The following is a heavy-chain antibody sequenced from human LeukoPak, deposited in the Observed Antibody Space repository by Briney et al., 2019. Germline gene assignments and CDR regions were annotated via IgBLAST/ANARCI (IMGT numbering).Heavy chain of an antibody. V-gene: IGHV4-39*01. J-gene: IGHJ4*02. CDR1: GGSISSRNYY. CDR2: IYYSGST. CDR3: ARRGPTIAAAVADFDY. Sequence: SETLSLTCTVSGGSISSRNYYWGWIRQPPGKGLEWFGNIYYSGSTYYNPSLKSRVTISVDTSKNQFSLKLSSVNVADTAVYYCARRGPTIAAAVADFDYWGQGTLVAVSS. D-gene: IGHD6-13*01.